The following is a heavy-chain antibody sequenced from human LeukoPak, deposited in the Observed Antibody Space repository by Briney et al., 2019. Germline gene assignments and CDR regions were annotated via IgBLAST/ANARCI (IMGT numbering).Heavy chain of an antibody. CDR2: IYYSGST. Sequence: SETLSLTCAVSGYSISSSSYYWGWIRQPPGKGLEWIGSIYYSGSTYYNPSLKSRVTISVDTSKNQFSLKLSSVTAADTAVYYCARISTRGYYYYMDVWGKGTTVTVSS. J-gene: IGHJ6*03. V-gene: IGHV4-39*01. D-gene: IGHD2-2*01. CDR3: ARISTRGYYYYMDV. CDR1: GYSISSSSYY.